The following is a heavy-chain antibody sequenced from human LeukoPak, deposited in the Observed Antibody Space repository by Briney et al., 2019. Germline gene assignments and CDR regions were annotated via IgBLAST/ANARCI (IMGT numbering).Heavy chain of an antibody. Sequence: GASVKVSCKASGYTFTRYFMHWVRQAPGQGLEWMGGINPSCDSTSYAQKFRDRVTMTRDTSTSTVYMELSSLRSEDTAGYYCVTSGERPWYSGRNYFDYWGQGTLVTVSS. CDR1: GYTFTRYF. V-gene: IGHV1-46*01. CDR2: INPSCDST. CDR3: VTSGERPWYSGRNYFDY. J-gene: IGHJ4*02. D-gene: IGHD1-26*01.